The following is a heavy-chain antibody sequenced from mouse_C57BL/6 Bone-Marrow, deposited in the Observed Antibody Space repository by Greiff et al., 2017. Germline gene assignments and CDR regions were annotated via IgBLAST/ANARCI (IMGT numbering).Heavy chain of an antibody. CDR3: ARDTVVAWYFDV. CDR1: GYSITSGYY. J-gene: IGHJ1*03. D-gene: IGHD1-1*01. CDR2: ISYDGSN. Sequence: EVQRVESGPGLVKPSQSLSLTCSVTGYSITSGYYWNWIRQFPGNKLEWMGYISYDGSNNYNPSLKNRISITRDTSKNQFFLKLNSVTTEDTATYYCARDTVVAWYFDVWGTGTTVTVSS. V-gene: IGHV3-6*01.